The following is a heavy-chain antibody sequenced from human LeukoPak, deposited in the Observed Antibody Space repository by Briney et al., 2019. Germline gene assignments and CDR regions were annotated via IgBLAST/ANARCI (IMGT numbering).Heavy chain of an antibody. V-gene: IGHV3-74*01. CDR3: AAGVYYELNWFDP. D-gene: IGHD3-3*01. CDR1: GFTFDDYA. Sequence: HSGGSLRLSCAASGFTFDDYAMHWVSHAPGKGLVWVSRINSDGSSTSYADSVRGRFTISRDNAKNTLYLQMNSLRAEDTAVYYCAAGVYYELNWFDPWGQGTLVTVSS. CDR2: INSDGSST. J-gene: IGHJ5*02.